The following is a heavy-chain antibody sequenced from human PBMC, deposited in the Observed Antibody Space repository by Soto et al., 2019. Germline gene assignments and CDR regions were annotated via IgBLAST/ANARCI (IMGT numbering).Heavy chain of an antibody. CDR1: GGTFSSYA. CDR3: AIAAEYSSSSGLAFLGYYDYYDMDV. Sequence: QVQLVQSGAEVKKPGSSVKVSCKASGGTFSSYAISCVRQAPGQGLEWMGGIIPIFGTANYAQKFQRRVTITADESTSKAYRELSSLGSEDTAVSYCAIAAEYSSSSGLAFLGYYDYYDMDVWGQGTTVTVSS. D-gene: IGHD6-6*01. J-gene: IGHJ6*02. CDR2: IIPIFGTA. V-gene: IGHV1-69*12.